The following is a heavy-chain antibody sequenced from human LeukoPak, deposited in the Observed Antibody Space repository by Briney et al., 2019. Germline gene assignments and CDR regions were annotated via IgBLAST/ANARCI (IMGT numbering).Heavy chain of an antibody. J-gene: IGHJ4*02. V-gene: IGHV1-69*01. CDR3: ARARLGRLDIVLMVYAISGFDY. CDR1: GGTFSSYA. CDR2: IIPIFGTA. D-gene: IGHD2-8*01. Sequence: SVKVSCKASGGTFSSYAISWVRQAPGQGLEWMGGIIPIFGTANYAQKFQGRVTITADEPTSTAYMELSSLRSEDTAVYYCARARLGRLDIVLMVYAISGFDYWGQGTLVTVSS.